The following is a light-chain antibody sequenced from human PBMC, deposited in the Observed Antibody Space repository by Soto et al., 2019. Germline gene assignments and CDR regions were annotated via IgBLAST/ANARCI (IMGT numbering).Light chain of an antibody. CDR1: ESISTY. J-gene: IGKJ4*01. V-gene: IGKV1-39*01. CDR3: QQNYRKPST. CDR2: GAS. Sequence: DLQMTQSPSSLSASVGDRVTITCRASESISTYLNWYQHKPGKPPKVLIFGASRMESGVPSRFSGSGSGTEFSLTISSLEPEDFATYSCQQNYRKPSTFGGGTKVEIK.